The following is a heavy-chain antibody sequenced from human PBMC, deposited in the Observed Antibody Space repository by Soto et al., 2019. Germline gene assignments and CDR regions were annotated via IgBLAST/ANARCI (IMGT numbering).Heavy chain of an antibody. CDR3: ARVGPAYYYDSSGYYYLDY. J-gene: IGHJ4*02. Sequence: GGSLRLSCAASVFTFSSYAMHWVRQAPGKGLEYVSAISSNGGSTYYANSVKGRFTISRDNSKNTLYLQMGSLRAEDMAVYYCARVGPAYYYDSSGYYYLDYWGQGTLVTVS. CDR2: ISSNGGST. CDR1: VFTFSSYA. D-gene: IGHD3-22*01. V-gene: IGHV3-64*01.